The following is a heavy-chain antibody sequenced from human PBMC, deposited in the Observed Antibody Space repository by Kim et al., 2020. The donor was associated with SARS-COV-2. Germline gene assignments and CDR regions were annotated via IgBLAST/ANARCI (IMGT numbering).Heavy chain of an antibody. Sequence: ASVKVSCKASGYSFTSHGMNWVRQAPGQGLEWMGWINTNTGNPTYAQAFTGRFVFSMDTSVSTAYLQIGSLQADDTAVYYCAREMRTVVTRNYYYHMDVWGKGTTVSVSS. CDR1: GYSFTSHG. D-gene: IGHD2-2*01. CDR3: AREMRTVVTRNYYYHMDV. CDR2: INTNTGNP. J-gene: IGHJ6*03. V-gene: IGHV7-4-1*01.